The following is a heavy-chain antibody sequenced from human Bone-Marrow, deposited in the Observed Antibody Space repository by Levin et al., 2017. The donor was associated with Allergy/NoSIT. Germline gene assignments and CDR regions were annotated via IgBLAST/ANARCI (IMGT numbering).Heavy chain of an antibody. Sequence: SQTLSLTCTVSGGSISSSSYYWGWIRQPPGKGLEWIGSIYYSGSTYYNPSLKSRVTISVDTSKNQFSLKLSSVTAADTAVYYCARCYDFWNLDAFDIWGQGTMVTVSS. J-gene: IGHJ3*02. CDR2: IYYSGST. D-gene: IGHD3-3*01. CDR1: GGSISSSSYY. CDR3: ARCYDFWNLDAFDI. V-gene: IGHV4-39*01.